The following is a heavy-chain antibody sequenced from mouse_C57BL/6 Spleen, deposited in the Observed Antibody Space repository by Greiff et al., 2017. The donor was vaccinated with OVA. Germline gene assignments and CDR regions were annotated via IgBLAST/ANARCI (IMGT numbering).Heavy chain of an antibody. V-gene: IGHV1-5*01. J-gene: IGHJ3*01. Sequence: VQLKESGTVLARPGASVKMSCKTSGYTFTSYWMHWVKQRPGQGLEWVGAIYPGNSDTCYNQKFKGKGKLTAVTAASTAYMELSSLKNEDAAVYYCTRAHLANWDEVACFAYWGQGTLVTVSA. D-gene: IGHD4-1*01. CDR3: TRAHLANWDEVACFAY. CDR1: GYTFTSYW. CDR2: IYPGNSDT.